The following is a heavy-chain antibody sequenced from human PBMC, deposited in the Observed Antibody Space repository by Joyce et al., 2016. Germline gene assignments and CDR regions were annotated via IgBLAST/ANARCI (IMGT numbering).Heavy chain of an antibody. D-gene: IGHD4-17*01. CDR2: IYYSGRT. CDR1: GGSMNSYY. CDR3: ARVRAYLDY. Sequence: QLQLQESGPGLVKPSETLSLTCTVSGGSMNSYYWGWIRQPPGKGLEWIGSIYYSGRTYYNPALKSRGTISVDTSKNQFSLHLNSVTAADTALYYCARVRAYLDYWGQGSLVTVSS. V-gene: IGHV4-39*07. J-gene: IGHJ4*02.